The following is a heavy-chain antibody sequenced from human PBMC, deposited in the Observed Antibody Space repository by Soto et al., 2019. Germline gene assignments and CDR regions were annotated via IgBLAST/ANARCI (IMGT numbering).Heavy chain of an antibody. CDR2: IYYSGST. V-gene: IGHV4-59*01. Sequence: SETLSLTCTVSGGSISSYYWSWIRQPPGKGLEWIGYIYYSGSTNYNPSLKSRVTISVDTSKNQFSLKVSSVTAADTAVFYFARARIAAAGIFRWFDPWGQGTLVTVS. D-gene: IGHD6-13*01. CDR1: GGSISSYY. J-gene: IGHJ5*02. CDR3: ARARIAAAGIFRWFDP.